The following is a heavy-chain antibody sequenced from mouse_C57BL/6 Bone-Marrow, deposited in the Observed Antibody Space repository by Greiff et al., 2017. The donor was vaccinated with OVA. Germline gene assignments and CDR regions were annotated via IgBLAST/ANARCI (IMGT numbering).Heavy chain of an antibody. V-gene: IGHV1-82*01. D-gene: IGHD4-1*01. CDR2: IYPGDGDT. J-gene: IGHJ2*01. CDR1: GYAFSSSW. Sequence: VKLQESGPELVKPGASVKISCKASGYAFSSSWMNWVKQRPGKGLEWIGRIYPGDGDTNYNGKFKGKATLTADKSSSTAYMQLSSLTSEDSAVYFCAPNWDDYFDYWGQGTTLTVSS. CDR3: APNWDDYFDY.